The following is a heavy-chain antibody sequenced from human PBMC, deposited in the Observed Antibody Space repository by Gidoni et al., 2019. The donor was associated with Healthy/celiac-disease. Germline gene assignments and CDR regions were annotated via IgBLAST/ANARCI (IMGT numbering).Heavy chain of an antibody. V-gene: IGHV1-69*01. J-gene: IGHJ4*02. CDR2: IIPIFGTA. CDR1: GGTFSSYA. Sequence: QVQLVQSAAAVKKPGSSVQVSCTASGGTFSSYAISWLRQAPGQGLEWMGGIIPIFGTANYAQKFQGRVTITADESTSTAYMELSSLRSEDTAVYYCARGGQLWSFDYWGQGTLVTVSS. CDR3: ARGGQLWSFDY. D-gene: IGHD5-18*01.